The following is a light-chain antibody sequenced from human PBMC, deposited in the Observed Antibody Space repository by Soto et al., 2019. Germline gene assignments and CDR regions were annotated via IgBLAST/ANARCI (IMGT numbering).Light chain of an antibody. J-gene: IGKJ3*01. Sequence: EIVLTQSPDTLSLSPGERATLFCRASQTLSINSLAWYQQKPGQAPRLLIYAASTRHTGIPDRFNGSGSGTDFALTINRLEPEDFAVYFCQQYDCAPLTFGPGTKVDVK. V-gene: IGKV3-20*01. CDR3: QQYDCAPLT. CDR1: QTLSINS. CDR2: AAS.